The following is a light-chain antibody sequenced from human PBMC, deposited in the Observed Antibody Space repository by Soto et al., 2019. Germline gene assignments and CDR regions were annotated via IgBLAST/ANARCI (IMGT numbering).Light chain of an antibody. J-gene: IGLJ2*01. CDR3: CSYAGSRTLI. CDR2: EDA. Sequence: QSVLTQPASVSGSPGQSITISCSGSSSDVGANNLVSWYQQSPGKVPRXLIYEDAKRPAGISHRFSGAKSGNTASLTISGLRAEDEADYHCCSYAGSRTLIFGGGTQLTVL. V-gene: IGLV2-23*01. CDR1: SSDVGANNL.